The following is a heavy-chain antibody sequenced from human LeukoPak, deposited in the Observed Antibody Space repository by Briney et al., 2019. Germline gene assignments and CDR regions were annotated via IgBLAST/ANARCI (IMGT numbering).Heavy chain of an antibody. CDR2: IYTSGST. J-gene: IGHJ4*02. D-gene: IGHD6-13*01. CDR3: ARGSSSFVY. CDR1: GGSISSGSYY. V-gene: IGHV4-61*02. Sequence: SETLSLTCTVSGGSISSGSYYWSWIRQPAGKGLEWIGRIYTSGSTNYNPSLKSRVTISVDTSKNQFSLKLSSVTAAGTAVYYCARGSSSFVYWGQGTLVTVSS.